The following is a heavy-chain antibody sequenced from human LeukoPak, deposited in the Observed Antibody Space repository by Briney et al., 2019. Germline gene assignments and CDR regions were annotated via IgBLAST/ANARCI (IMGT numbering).Heavy chain of an antibody. Sequence: KSSETLSLTCTVSGGSISSSSYYWGWIRQPPGKGLEWIGSMYYSGSTYYNPSLKSRVTISVDTSKNQFSLKLSSVTAADTAVYYCASRPGRITMVRGVIVPPYYFDYWGQGTLVTVSS. CDR3: ASRPGRITMVRGVIVPPYYFDY. D-gene: IGHD3-10*01. CDR1: GGSISSSSYY. J-gene: IGHJ4*02. V-gene: IGHV4-39*01. CDR2: MYYSGST.